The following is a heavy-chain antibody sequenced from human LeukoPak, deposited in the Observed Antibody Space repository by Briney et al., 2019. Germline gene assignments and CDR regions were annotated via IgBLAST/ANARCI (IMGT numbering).Heavy chain of an antibody. CDR2: IYYSGST. CDR1: GGSISSYY. CDR3: AREWAGYSSSWYYYYGMDV. D-gene: IGHD6-13*01. Sequence: PSETLSLTCTVSGGSISSYYWSWIRQPPGKGLEWIGYIYYSGSTNYNPSLKSRVTISVDTSKNQFSLKLSSVTAADTAVYYCAREWAGYSSSWYYYYGMDVWGQGTTVTVSS. J-gene: IGHJ6*02. V-gene: IGHV4-59*01.